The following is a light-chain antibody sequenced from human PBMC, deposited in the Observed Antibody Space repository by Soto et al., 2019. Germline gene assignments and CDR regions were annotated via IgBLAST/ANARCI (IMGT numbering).Light chain of an antibody. Sequence: EIVLTQSPGTLSLSPGERATLSCRASQSVNNNYLAWYQQKPGQAPRLLIYGASSRATGIPARFSGSGSGTVFPLTISRLEPEDFAVYYCQQYGSSQYTFGQGTKLEIK. CDR3: QQYGSSQYT. CDR2: GAS. V-gene: IGKV3-20*01. J-gene: IGKJ2*01. CDR1: QSVNNNY.